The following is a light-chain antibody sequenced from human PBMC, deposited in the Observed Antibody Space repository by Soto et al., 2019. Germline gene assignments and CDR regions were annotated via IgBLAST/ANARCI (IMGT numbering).Light chain of an antibody. J-gene: IGKJ5*01. CDR3: QQLNSYHLVT. CDR1: QGISSY. CDR2: AAS. V-gene: IGKV1-9*01. Sequence: DIQFTQSPSFLSASVGDRVTITCRASQGISSYLAWYQQKPGKATKLMIYAASTLQSGVPSRFSGSGSRTEFTLTLSSLQPEDFANYYCQQLNSYHLVTFGQGTRLEIK.